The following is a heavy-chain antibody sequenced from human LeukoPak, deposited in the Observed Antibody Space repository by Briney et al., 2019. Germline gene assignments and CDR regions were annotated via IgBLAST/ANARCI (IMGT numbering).Heavy chain of an antibody. D-gene: IGHD3-10*01. CDR1: GFTFSTYA. J-gene: IGHJ4*02. V-gene: IGHV3-23*01. CDR2: ISDSGTYT. CDR3: AKDVEYGSGTPIGY. Sequence: PGGSLRLSCAASGFTFSTYAVTWVRQAPGKGLEWVSTISDSGTYTYYADSVKGRFTISRDNSRNTLYLQIDSLRAEDTAVYYCAKDVEYGSGTPIGYWGQGTLVTVSS.